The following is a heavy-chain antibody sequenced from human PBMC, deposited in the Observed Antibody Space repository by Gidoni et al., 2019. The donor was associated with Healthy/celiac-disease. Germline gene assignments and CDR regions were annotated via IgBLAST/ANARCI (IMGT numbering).Heavy chain of an antibody. Sequence: EVQLVESGGGLVQPGGSLRLSCAASGFTFSSYSMNWVRQAPGKGLEWVSYISSSSSTIYYADSVKGRFTISRDNAKNSLYLQMNSLRDEDTAVYYCARDQGPTRLIAVAAKLFDYWGQGTLVTVSS. D-gene: IGHD6-19*01. V-gene: IGHV3-48*02. CDR2: ISSSSSTI. CDR1: GFTFSSYS. J-gene: IGHJ4*02. CDR3: ARDQGPTRLIAVAAKLFDY.